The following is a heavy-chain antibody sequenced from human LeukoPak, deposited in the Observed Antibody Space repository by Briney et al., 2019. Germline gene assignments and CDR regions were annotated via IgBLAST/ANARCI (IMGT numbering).Heavy chain of an antibody. D-gene: IGHD6-13*01. J-gene: IGHJ3*02. Sequence: SETLSLTCTVSGGSISSYYWSWIRQPPGKGLEWIGYISYSGSTNYNPSLKSRLTISVDTSKNQFSLKLSSVTAADTAVYYCARHPGITAAGTGFDIWGQGTMVTVSS. CDR2: ISYSGST. CDR3: ARHPGITAAGTGFDI. V-gene: IGHV4-59*08. CDR1: GGSISSYY.